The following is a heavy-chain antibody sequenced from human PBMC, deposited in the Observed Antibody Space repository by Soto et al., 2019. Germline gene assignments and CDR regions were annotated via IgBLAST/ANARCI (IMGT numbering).Heavy chain of an antibody. D-gene: IGHD6-13*01. J-gene: IGHJ3*02. CDR3: ARIQQLAPLDAFDI. CDR1: GYTFTSYG. V-gene: IGHV1-18*01. CDR2: ISAYNGNT. Sequence: ASVKVSCKASGYTFTSYGISWVRQAPGQGLEWMGWISAYNGNTNYAQKLQGRVTMTTDTSTSTAYMELSSLRSEDTAVYYCARIQQLAPLDAFDIWGQGTMVTVSS.